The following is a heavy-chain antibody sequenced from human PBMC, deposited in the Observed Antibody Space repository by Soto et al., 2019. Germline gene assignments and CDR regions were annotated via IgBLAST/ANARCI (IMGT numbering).Heavy chain of an antibody. CDR2: ISYDGSNK. V-gene: IGHV3-30-3*01. J-gene: IGHJ5*02. CDR1: GFTFSSYA. D-gene: IGHD3-10*01. CDR3: ARDLEATMVRGATYNWFDP. Sequence: QVQLVESGGGVVQPGRSLRLSCAASGFTFSSYAMHWVRQAPGKGLEWVAVISYDGSNKYYADSVKGRFTISRDNSKNTLYLQMNSLRGEDTAVYYCARDLEATMVRGATYNWFDPWGQGTLVTVSS.